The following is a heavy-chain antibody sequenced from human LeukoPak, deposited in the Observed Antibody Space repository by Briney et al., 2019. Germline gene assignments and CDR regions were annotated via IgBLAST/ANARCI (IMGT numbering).Heavy chain of an antibody. D-gene: IGHD3-3*01. CDR1: GGTFSSYA. CDR2: IIPILGIA. CDR3: ARSSYGIFGVVTPSGWFDP. Sequence: SVKVSCKASGGTFSSYAISWVRQAPGQGLEWMGRIIPILGIANYAQKFQGRVTITADKSTSTAYMELSSLRSEDTAVYYCARSSYGIFGVVTPSGWFDPWGQGTLVTVSS. V-gene: IGHV1-69*04. J-gene: IGHJ5*02.